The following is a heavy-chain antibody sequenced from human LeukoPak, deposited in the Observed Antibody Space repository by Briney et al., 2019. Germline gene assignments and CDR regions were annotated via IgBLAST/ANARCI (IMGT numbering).Heavy chain of an antibody. J-gene: IGHJ2*01. D-gene: IGHD4-17*01. CDR1: GFTFSSYS. CDR2: ISSSSSYI. V-gene: IGHV3-21*01. Sequence: GGSLRLSCAASGFTFSSYSMNWVRQAPGKGLEWASSISSSSSYIYYADSVKGRFTISRDNAKNSLYMQMNSLRAEDTAVYYCARENDYGDYGWWYFDLWGRGTLVTVSS. CDR3: ARENDYGDYGWWYFDL.